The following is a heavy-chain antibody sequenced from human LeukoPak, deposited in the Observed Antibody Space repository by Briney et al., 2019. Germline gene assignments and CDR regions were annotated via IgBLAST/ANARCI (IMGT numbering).Heavy chain of an antibody. D-gene: IGHD1-1*01. V-gene: IGHV1-69*13. CDR1: GGTFSSYA. J-gene: IGHJ6*03. CDR2: IIPIFATT. Sequence: SVKVSCKASGGTFSSYAISWVRQAPGQGLEWMGGIIPIFATTNYAQKFQGRVTITADESTSTAYMELSSLRFEDTAVYYCARQLERRYYYYMDVWGKGTTVTVSS. CDR3: ARQLERRYYYYMDV.